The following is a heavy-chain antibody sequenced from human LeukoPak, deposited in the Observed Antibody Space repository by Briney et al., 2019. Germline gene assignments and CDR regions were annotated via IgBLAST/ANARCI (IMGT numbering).Heavy chain of an antibody. CDR1: GFTFSSYA. J-gene: IGHJ4*02. V-gene: IGHV3-30*04. CDR2: ISYDGSNK. Sequence: GGSLRLSCAASGFTFSSYAMHWVRQAPGKGLEWVAVISYDGSNKYYADSVKGRFTISRDNSKNTLYLQMNSLRAEDTAVYYCAKETSSGPLFDYWGQGTLVTVSS. CDR3: AKETSSGPLFDY. D-gene: IGHD6-19*01.